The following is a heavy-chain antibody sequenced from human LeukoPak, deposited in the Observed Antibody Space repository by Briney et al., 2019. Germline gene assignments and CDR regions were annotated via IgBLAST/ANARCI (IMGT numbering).Heavy chain of an antibody. Sequence: ASVKVSCKVSGYTLTELSMHWVRQAPGKGLEWMGGFDPEDGETIYAQKFQGRVTMTEDTSTDTAYMELSSLRSEDTAVYYCTSLVVGLYYFDYWGRGTLVTVSS. V-gene: IGHV1-24*01. CDR1: GYTLTELS. CDR3: TSLVVGLYYFDY. J-gene: IGHJ4*02. D-gene: IGHD3-22*01. CDR2: FDPEDGET.